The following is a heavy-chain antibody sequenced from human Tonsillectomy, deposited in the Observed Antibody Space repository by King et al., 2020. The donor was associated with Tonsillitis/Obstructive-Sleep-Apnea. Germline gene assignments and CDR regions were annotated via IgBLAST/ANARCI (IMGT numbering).Heavy chain of an antibody. J-gene: IGHJ4*02. CDR2: INHSGRT. CDR1: GESFSGYY. V-gene: IGHV4-34*01. CDR3: ARGKGDLDY. Sequence: VQLQQWGAGLLKPSETLSLTCAVYGESFSGYYWSWIRQPLGKGLEWIGEINHSGRTNYNPSLKSRVTISVDTSKNQFSLNLSSVTAADTAVYYCARGKGDLDYWGQGTPVTVSS.